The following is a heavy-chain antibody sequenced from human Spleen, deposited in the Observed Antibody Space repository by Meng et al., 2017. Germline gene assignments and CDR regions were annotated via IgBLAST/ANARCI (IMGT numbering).Heavy chain of an antibody. V-gene: IGHV4-34*01. CDR1: GGSFSGYY. D-gene: IGHD6-13*01. CDR2: INHSGST. Sequence: QVQLQQWGAGLLKPSETLSLTCAVYGGSFSGYYWNWIRQPPGKGLEWIGEINHSGSTNYNPSLKSRVTISVDTSKNQFSLKLSSVTAADTAVYYCARGVCSSSCYFHNWFDPWGQGTLVTVSS. CDR3: ARGVCSSSCYFHNWFDP. J-gene: IGHJ5*02.